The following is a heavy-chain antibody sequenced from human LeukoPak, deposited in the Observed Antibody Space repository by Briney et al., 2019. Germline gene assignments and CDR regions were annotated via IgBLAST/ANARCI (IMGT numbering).Heavy chain of an antibody. J-gene: IGHJ2*01. D-gene: IGHD6-13*01. V-gene: IGHV4-61*08. CDR1: GGSISSGGYY. CDR2: IYYSGST. CDR3: ARVLWEQLVSYWYFDL. Sequence: SETLSLTCTVSGGSISSGGYYWSWIRQHPGKGLEWIEYIYYSGSTNYNPSLKSRVTISVDTSKNQFSLKLSSVTAADTAVYYCARVLWEQLVSYWYFDLWGRGTLVTVSS.